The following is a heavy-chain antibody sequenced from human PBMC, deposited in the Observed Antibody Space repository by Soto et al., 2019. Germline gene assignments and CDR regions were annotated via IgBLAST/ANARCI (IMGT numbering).Heavy chain of an antibody. CDR3: ARQAKIGDRSQFYFDS. Sequence: SLRLSCAASVFTFSFYAMHWVRQAPGKGLEWVAVISYNGRNKHYVDSVKGRFTISRDNSQDTLYLQMDSLRPDDTAVYYCARQAKIGDRSQFYFDSWGQGTLVTVSS. CDR1: VFTFSFYA. J-gene: IGHJ4*02. CDR2: ISYNGRNK. D-gene: IGHD3-16*01. V-gene: IGHV3-30*04.